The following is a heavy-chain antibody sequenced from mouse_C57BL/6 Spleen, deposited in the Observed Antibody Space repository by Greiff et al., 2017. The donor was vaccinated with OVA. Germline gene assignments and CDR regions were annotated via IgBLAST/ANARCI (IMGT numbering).Heavy chain of an antibody. V-gene: IGHV6-6*01. Sequence: EVQLQESGGGLVQPGGSMKLSCAASGFTFSDAWMDWVRQSPEKGLEWVAEIRNKANNHATYYAESVKGRFTISRDDYKSSVYLQMNSLRAEDTGIYYCTRRDDYSWFAYWGQGTLVTVSA. CDR2: IRNKANNHAT. J-gene: IGHJ3*01. CDR1: GFTFSDAW. CDR3: TRRDDYSWFAY. D-gene: IGHD2-4*01.